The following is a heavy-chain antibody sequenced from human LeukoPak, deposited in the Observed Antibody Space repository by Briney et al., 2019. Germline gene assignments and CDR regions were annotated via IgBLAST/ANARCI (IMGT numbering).Heavy chain of an antibody. J-gene: IGHJ3*02. CDR1: GFSFSSYA. D-gene: IGHD5-18*01. CDR2: ITGSGGST. Sequence: GGSLRLSCAASGFSFSSYAMNWVRQAPGKGLEWVSTITGSGGSTYDADSVKGRFTISRDNSKNTLYLQMNSLRAEGTAVYYCARDNKTARWAFDIWGQGTMVTVSS. V-gene: IGHV3-23*01. CDR3: ARDNKTARWAFDI.